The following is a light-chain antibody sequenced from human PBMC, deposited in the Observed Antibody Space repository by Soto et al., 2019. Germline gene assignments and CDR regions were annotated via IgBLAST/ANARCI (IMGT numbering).Light chain of an antibody. CDR2: DAS. CDR3: QQSSSSTIT. V-gene: IGKV3-20*01. Sequence: EIVLTQSPGILSLSPGERATLCCCDSQSVTSNYLAWYQKKTGQAPRLLIYDASTRATDIPDRFSGIVSGTDFSLTISRLDTEDCAVYEGQQSSSSTITFGPWTRLEIK. CDR1: QSVTSNY. J-gene: IGKJ5*01.